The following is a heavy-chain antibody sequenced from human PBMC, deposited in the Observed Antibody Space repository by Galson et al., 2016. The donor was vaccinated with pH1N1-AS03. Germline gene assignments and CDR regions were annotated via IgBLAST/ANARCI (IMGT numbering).Heavy chain of an antibody. V-gene: IGHV3-23*01. J-gene: IGHJ5*02. CDR2: IGGIDSST. D-gene: IGHD3/OR15-3a*01. Sequence: SLRLSCAGSGFSFRTYWMSWVRQAPGKGLEWVSGIGGIDSSTWYAESVKGRFTVSRDNSKNTVYLQLNSLRAEGTAIYYCARGTGSPHWFDPWGQGTFVTVSA. CDR3: ARGTGSPHWFDP. CDR1: GFSFRTYW.